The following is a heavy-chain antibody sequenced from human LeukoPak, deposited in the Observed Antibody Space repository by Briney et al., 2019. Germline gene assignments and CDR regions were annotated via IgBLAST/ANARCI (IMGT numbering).Heavy chain of an antibody. D-gene: IGHD3/OR15-3a*01. CDR3: ARQTGSGLFILP. V-gene: IGHV4-39*01. Sequence: SSYAMSWVRQAPGKGLEWIGSIYYSGNTYYNASLKSQVSISIDTSKNQFSLRLTSVTAADTAVYYCARQTGSGLFILPGGQGTLVTVSS. CDR1: SSYA. CDR2: IYYSGNT. J-gene: IGHJ4*02.